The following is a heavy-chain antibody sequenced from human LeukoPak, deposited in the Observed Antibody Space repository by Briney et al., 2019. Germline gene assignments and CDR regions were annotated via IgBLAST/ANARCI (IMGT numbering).Heavy chain of an antibody. V-gene: IGHV3-21*01. D-gene: IGHD3-10*01. CDR2: IISSSSYI. Sequence: GGSLRLSCAASGFTFSSYGMNWVRQAPGKGLEWVSSIISSSSYIYYADSVKGRFTISRDNAKNSLYLQMNSLRAEDTAVYYCARGDSGPAPLSTYWGQGSLVTVSS. J-gene: IGHJ4*02. CDR3: ARGDSGPAPLSTY. CDR1: GFTFSSYG.